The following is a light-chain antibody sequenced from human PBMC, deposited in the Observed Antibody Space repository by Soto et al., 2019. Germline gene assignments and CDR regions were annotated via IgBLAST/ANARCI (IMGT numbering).Light chain of an antibody. J-gene: IGKJ4*01. CDR3: HQYATSPLT. CDR1: QSVGRDY. V-gene: IGKV3-20*01. CDR2: DAS. Sequence: EIVLTQSPGTLSMSPGERATLSCRASQSVGRDYLAWFQQKHGQAPRLLIYDASTRATGIPDRFSGSGSGTDFNLTFSRLEPEDFAVYFCHQYATSPLTFGGGTKVEF.